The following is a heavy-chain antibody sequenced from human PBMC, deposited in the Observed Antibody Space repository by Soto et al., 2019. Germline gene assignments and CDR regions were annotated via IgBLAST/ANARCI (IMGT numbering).Heavy chain of an antibody. CDR1: GYMFTSYG. D-gene: IGHD6-6*01. CDR2: ISAYNGDT. CDR3: VRDFALYSSSSYDWLDL. V-gene: IGHV1-18*01. Sequence: QVQLEQSGTEVEWPGASVKVSCKASGYMFTSYGISWVRQAPGQGLEWMGWISAYNGDTQYSQRLQGRVTLTTDTSTTTAYMELRSLRFDDTAVYYCVRDFALYSSSSYDWLDLWGQGTLVTVSS. J-gene: IGHJ5*02.